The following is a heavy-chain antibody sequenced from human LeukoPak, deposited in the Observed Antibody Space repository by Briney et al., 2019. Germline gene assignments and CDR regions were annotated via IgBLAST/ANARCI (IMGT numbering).Heavy chain of an antibody. J-gene: IGHJ6*03. CDR1: GYIFTDYY. D-gene: IGHD1-26*01. V-gene: IGHV1-2*06. CDR2: INPNSGGT. CDR3: ARDQAIVGARDHYYYYMDV. Sequence: GASVKVSCKASGYIFTDYYMHWVRQAPGQELGWMGRINPNSGGTNYAQKFQGRVTMTRDTSISTAYMELSRLRSDDTAVYYCARDQAIVGARDHYYYYMDVWGKGTTVTVSS.